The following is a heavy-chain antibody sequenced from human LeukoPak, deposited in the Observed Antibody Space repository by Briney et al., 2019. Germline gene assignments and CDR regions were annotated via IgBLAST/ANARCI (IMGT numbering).Heavy chain of an antibody. CDR2: ISGSGGST. CDR3: ARDLYSGYDY. V-gene: IGHV3-23*01. D-gene: IGHD5-12*01. CDR1: GFTFSSYA. J-gene: IGHJ4*02. Sequence: GGSLRLSCAASGFTFSSYAMSWVRQAPGKGLEWVSAISGSGGSTSYADSVKGRFTISRDNAKNTLYLQMSSLRAEDTAVYYCARDLYSGYDYWGQGTLVTVSS.